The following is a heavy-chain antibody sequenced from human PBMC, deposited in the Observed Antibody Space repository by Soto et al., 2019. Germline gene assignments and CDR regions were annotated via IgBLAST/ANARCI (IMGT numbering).Heavy chain of an antibody. CDR3: AKERDNTGYPLDY. Sequence: QVQLVESGGGVVQPGRSLRLSCAASGFSFSHYGMHWVRQAPGRGLEWVAVISYDGNNRYYLDSVKGRFTISRDNPKNTLFLQTNSLRGEDTAVYYCAKERDNTGYPLDYWGQGTLVTVSS. CDR1: GFSFSHYG. CDR2: ISYDGNNR. J-gene: IGHJ4*02. V-gene: IGHV3-30*18. D-gene: IGHD3-22*01.